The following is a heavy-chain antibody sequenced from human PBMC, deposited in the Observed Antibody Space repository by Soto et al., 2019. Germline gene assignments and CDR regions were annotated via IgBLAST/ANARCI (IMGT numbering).Heavy chain of an antibody. CDR2: INDGNGNT. D-gene: IGHD5-18*01. Sequence: GASVKVSCKASRYTFAGYTIHWVRQAPGQRLEWMGWINDGNGNTKYSQKFQGRVTITRDTSASTAYMELRNLRSEDTAVYYCAREIQLWFDYWGPGTLVTVSS. V-gene: IGHV1-3*01. J-gene: IGHJ4*02. CDR1: RYTFAGYT. CDR3: AREIQLWFDY.